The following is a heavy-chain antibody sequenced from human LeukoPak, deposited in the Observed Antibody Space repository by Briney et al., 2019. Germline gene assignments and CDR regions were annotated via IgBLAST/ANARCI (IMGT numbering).Heavy chain of an antibody. Sequence: PSETLSLTCTVSGGSISSGDYFWSWIRQPPGKGLEWIAYIYYSGSTYYNPSLKSRVTISVDTSKNQFSLKLSSVTAADTAVYYCARYCSSTSCSPYWAFDIWGQGTMVTVSS. CDR1: GGSISSGDYF. J-gene: IGHJ3*02. CDR3: ARYCSSTSCSPYWAFDI. CDR2: IYYSGST. D-gene: IGHD2-2*01. V-gene: IGHV4-30-4*08.